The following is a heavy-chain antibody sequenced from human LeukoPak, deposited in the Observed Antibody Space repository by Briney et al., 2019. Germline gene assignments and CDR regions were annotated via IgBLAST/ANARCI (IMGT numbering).Heavy chain of an antibody. CDR3: ATTTIRLGY. CDR1: GFTFSSYG. J-gene: IGHJ4*02. V-gene: IGHV3-48*01. CDR2: ISSSSSTI. Sequence: GGSLRLSCAASGFTFSSYGMTWVRQAPGKGLEWVSYISSSSSTIYYADSVKGRFTISRDNAKNSLYLQLNSLRAEDTAVYYCATTTIRLGYWGQGTLVTVSS. D-gene: IGHD1-26*01.